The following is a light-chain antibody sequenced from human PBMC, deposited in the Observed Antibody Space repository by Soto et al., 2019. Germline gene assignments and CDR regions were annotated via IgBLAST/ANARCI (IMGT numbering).Light chain of an antibody. Sequence: QSALTQPRSVSGSPGQSVTISCTGTSSDFGGYTYVSWYQHHPGKAPKLMIYDVSKRPSGVPDRFSGSKSGNTASLTNSGLQAADEADYYCCSYAGSYTPVVFGGGTKLTVL. CDR3: CSYAGSYTPVV. V-gene: IGLV2-11*01. CDR1: SSDFGGYTY. CDR2: DVS. J-gene: IGLJ2*01.